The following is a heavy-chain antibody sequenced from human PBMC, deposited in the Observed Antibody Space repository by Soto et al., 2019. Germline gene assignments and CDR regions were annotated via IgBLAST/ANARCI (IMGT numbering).Heavy chain of an antibody. V-gene: IGHV3-9*01. CDR3: AKDIFDCSSTSCYKVPWFDP. J-gene: IGHJ5*02. CDR2: ISWNSGSI. Sequence: GGSLRLSCAASGFTFDDYAMHWVRQAPGKGLEWVSGISWNSGSIGYADSVKGRFTISRDNAKNSLYLQMNSLRAEDTALYYCAKDIFDCSSTSCYKVPWFDPWGRGTLVTVSS. CDR1: GFTFDDYA. D-gene: IGHD2-2*02.